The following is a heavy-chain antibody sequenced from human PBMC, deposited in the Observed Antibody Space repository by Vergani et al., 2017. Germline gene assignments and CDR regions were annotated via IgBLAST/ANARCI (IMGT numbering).Heavy chain of an antibody. CDR1: GFTFSNAW. CDR2: IKSKAHGGST. Sequence: EVQLVESGGDLVKPGGSLRLSCAASGFTFSNAWMTWVRQAPGKGLEWVGRIKSKAHGGSTDYAAPVKGRFTISRDDSKSTVYLQMINLKTEDTAVYYCTTSTEPGLDYWCQGTLVTVSS. V-gene: IGHV3-15*01. CDR3: TTSTEPGLDY. D-gene: IGHD1-14*01. J-gene: IGHJ4*02.